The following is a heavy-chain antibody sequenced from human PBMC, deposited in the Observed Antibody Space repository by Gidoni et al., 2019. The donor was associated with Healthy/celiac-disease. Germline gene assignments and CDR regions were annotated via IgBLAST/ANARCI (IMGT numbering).Heavy chain of an antibody. J-gene: IGHJ4*02. CDR1: GFTFGDYA. D-gene: IGHD3-3*01. CDR3: TRARLGFWSGYYEDY. Sequence: EVQLVESGGGLVKPGRSLSLSCTASGFTFGDYAMRWFRQAPGKGLGVVGCIRSKAYGGTTEYAASVKGRFTISRDDSKSIAYLQMNSLKAEDTAVYYCTRARLGFWSGYYEDYWGQGTLVTVSS. V-gene: IGHV3-49*05. CDR2: IRSKAYGGTT.